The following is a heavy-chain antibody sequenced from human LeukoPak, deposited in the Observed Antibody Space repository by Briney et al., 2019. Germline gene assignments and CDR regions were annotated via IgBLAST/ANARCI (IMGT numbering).Heavy chain of an antibody. D-gene: IGHD3-22*01. CDR1: GFTFSSYG. CDR3: AKGAYYDSSGYYLSGDY. V-gene: IGHV3-30*18. J-gene: IGHJ4*02. Sequence: GGPLRLSCAASGFTFSSYGMHWVRQAPGKGLEWVAVISYDGSNKYYADSVKGRFTISRDNSKNTLYLQMNSLRAEDTAVYYCAKGAYYDSSGYYLSGDYWGQGTLVTVSS. CDR2: ISYDGSNK.